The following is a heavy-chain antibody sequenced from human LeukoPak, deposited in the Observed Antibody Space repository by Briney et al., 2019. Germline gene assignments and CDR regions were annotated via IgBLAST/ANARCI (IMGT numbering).Heavy chain of an antibody. J-gene: IGHJ4*02. D-gene: IGHD1-20*01. Sequence: KPSETLSLTCAVYGGSFSGYYWSWIRQPPGKGLEWIGEINHSGSTNYNPSLKSRVTISVDTSKNQFSLKLSSVTAADTAVYYCASDRITGHSDYWGQGTLVTVSS. CDR3: ASDRITGHSDY. CDR2: INHSGST. V-gene: IGHV4-34*01. CDR1: GGSFSGYY.